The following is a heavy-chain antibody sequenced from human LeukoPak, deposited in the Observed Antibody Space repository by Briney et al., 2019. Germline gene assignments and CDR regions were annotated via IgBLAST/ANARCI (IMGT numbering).Heavy chain of an antibody. CDR3: AKETSYSSSWYRGGIDY. D-gene: IGHD6-13*01. CDR2: ISGSGGST. CDR1: GFTVSSDY. V-gene: IGHV3-23*01. J-gene: IGHJ4*02. Sequence: GGSLRLSCAASGFTVSSDYMSWVRQAPGKGLEWVSAISGSGGSTYYADSAKGRFTISRDNSKNTLYLQMNSLRAEDTAVYYCAKETSYSSSWYRGGIDYWGQGTLVTVSS.